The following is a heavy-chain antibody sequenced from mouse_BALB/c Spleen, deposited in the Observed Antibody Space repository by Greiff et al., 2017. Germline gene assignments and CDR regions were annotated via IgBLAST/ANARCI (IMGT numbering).Heavy chain of an antibody. Sequence: EVQRVESGGGLVKPGGSLKLSCAASGFTFSSYAMSWVRQTPEKRLEWVASISSGGSTYYPDSVKGRFTISRDNARNILYLQMSSLRSEDTAMYYCAREGNYGDYFDYWGQGTTLTVSS. J-gene: IGHJ2*01. CDR3: AREGNYGDYFDY. V-gene: IGHV5-6-5*01. CDR2: ISSGGST. D-gene: IGHD1-1*02. CDR1: GFTFSSYA.